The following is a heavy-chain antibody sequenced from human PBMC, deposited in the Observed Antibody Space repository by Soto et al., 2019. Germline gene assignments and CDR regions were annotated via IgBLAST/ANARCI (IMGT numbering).Heavy chain of an antibody. D-gene: IGHD3-16*01. Sequence: SETLSLTCTVSGGSISSGGYYWSWIRQHPGKGLEWIGYIYYSGSTYYNPSLKSRVTISVDTSKNQFSLKLSSVTAADTAVYYCARSPGRGVMRPFRTANWFDPWGQGTLVTVSS. CDR3: ARSPGRGVMRPFRTANWFDP. CDR1: GGSISSGGYY. V-gene: IGHV4-31*03. CDR2: IYYSGST. J-gene: IGHJ5*02.